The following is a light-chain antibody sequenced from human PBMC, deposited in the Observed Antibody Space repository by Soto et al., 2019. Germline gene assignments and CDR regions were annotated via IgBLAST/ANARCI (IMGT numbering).Light chain of an antibody. J-gene: IGKJ4*01. CDR2: GAS. CDR3: QQYSNWPLLS. V-gene: IGKV3-15*01. Sequence: TRSPATLSVSPGAGATLSCRASQSVGSNLAWYQQKPGQTPRVLIYGASTRAIGIPARFSGSGFGTEFTLTISSLQSEDFVVYYCQQYSNWPLLSFGGGTKVDIK. CDR1: QSVGSN.